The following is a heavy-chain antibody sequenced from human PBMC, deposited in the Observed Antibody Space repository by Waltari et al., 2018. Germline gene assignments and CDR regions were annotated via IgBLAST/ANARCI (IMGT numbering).Heavy chain of an antibody. D-gene: IGHD3-10*01. CDR3: ARDLDGDFDY. J-gene: IGHJ4*02. Sequence: QVQLVQSGAEVKKPGASVKVSCKASGYTFTGYYMHWVRQAPGQGLEWMGRIIPIFGTANYAQKFQGRVTITADKSTSTAYMELSSLRSEDTAVYYCARDLDGDFDYWGQGTLVTVSS. CDR2: IIPIFGTA. CDR1: GYTFTGYY. V-gene: IGHV1-69*06.